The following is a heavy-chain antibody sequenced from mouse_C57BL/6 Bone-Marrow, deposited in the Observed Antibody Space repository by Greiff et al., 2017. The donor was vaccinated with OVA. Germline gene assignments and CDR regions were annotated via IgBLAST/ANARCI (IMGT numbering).Heavy chain of an antibody. CDR3: AREDYDYDGGAD. Sequence: QVQLQQSGAELVKPGASVKMSCKASGYTFTSYWITWVKQRPGQGLEWIGDIYPGSGSTNYNEKFKSKATLTVDTSSSTAYMQLSSLTSEDSAVYDCAREDYDYDGGADWGQGTLVTVSA. V-gene: IGHV1-55*01. CDR2: IYPGSGST. J-gene: IGHJ3*01. CDR1: GYTFTSYW. D-gene: IGHD2-4*01.